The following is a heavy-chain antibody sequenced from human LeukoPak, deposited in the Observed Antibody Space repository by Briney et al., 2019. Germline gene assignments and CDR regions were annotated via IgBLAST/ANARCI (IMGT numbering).Heavy chain of an antibody. D-gene: IGHD3-3*01. CDR1: GYTFTSYG. CDR3: ARETNYYDFWSGYDRGFDY. CDR2: ISAYNGNT. J-gene: IGHJ4*02. Sequence: ASVKVSCKASGYTFTSYGISWVRQAPGQGLEWMGWISAYNGNTNYAQKLQGRVTMTTDTSTSTAYMELRSLRSDDTAVYYCARETNYYDFWSGYDRGFDYWGQGTLVTVSS. V-gene: IGHV1-18*01.